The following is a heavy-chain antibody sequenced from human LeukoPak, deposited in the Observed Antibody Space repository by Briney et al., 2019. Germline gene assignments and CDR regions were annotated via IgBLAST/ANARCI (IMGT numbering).Heavy chain of an antibody. Sequence: GGSLRPSCAASGFTFSSYAMSWVRQAPGKGLEWVSGISSSGGSTYYADSVRGRFTISRDNSKNTLYLQMNSLKTEDTAVYYCTTDVGWAAAGTPPGDYWGQGTLVTVSS. CDR2: ISSSGGST. V-gene: IGHV3-23*01. CDR1: GFTFSSYA. CDR3: TTDVGWAAAGTPPGDY. J-gene: IGHJ4*02. D-gene: IGHD6-13*01.